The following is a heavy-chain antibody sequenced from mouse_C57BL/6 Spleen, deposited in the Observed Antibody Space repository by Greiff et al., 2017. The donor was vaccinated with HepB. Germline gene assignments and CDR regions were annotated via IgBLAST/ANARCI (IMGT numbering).Heavy chain of an antibody. CDR1: GYTFTDYY. Sequence: EVQLQQSGPELVKPGASVKISCKASGYTFTDYYMNWVKQSHGKSLEWIGDINPNNGGTSYNQKFKGKATLTVDKSSSTAYMELRSLTSEDSAAYYCARPATAPFDYWGQGTTLTVSS. J-gene: IGHJ2*01. V-gene: IGHV1-26*01. CDR3: ARPATAPFDY. CDR2: INPNNGGT. D-gene: IGHD1-2*01.